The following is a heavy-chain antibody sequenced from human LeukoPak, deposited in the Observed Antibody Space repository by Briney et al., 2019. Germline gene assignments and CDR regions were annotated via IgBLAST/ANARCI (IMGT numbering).Heavy chain of an antibody. Sequence: GGSLRLSCAASGFTFSSYGMHWVRQAPGKGLEWVAVISYDGSNKYYADSVKGRFTISRDNSKNTLYLQMGSLRAEDMAVYYCARDPGYCSGGSCYSVGYFQHWGQGTLVTVSS. CDR2: ISYDGSNK. CDR1: GFTFSSYG. D-gene: IGHD2-15*01. V-gene: IGHV3-30*03. CDR3: ARDPGYCSGGSCYSVGYFQH. J-gene: IGHJ1*01.